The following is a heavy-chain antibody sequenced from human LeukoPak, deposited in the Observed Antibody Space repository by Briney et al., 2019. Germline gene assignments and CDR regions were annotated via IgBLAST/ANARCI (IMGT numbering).Heavy chain of an antibody. Sequence: PSETLSLTCTVSGGSISSSSYYWGWIRQPPGKGLEWIGSIYYSGSTYYNPSLKSRVTISVDTSKNQFSLKLSSVTAADTAVYYCALEQQLVLDYWGQGTLVTVSS. CDR1: GGSISSSSYY. J-gene: IGHJ4*02. CDR2: IYYSGST. CDR3: ALEQQLVLDY. D-gene: IGHD6-13*01. V-gene: IGHV4-39*07.